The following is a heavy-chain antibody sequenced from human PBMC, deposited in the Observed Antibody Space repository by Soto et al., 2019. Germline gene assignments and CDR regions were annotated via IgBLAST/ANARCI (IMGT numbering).Heavy chain of an antibody. CDR2: TSYDGSNK. CDR1: GFTFRSYV. Sequence: QVQLVESGGGVVQPGTSLRLSCVGSGFTFRSYVIHWVRQAPGKGLEWVALTSYDGSNKYYDDSVKGRFTIYRDNSRNTVDLKMDSLSLEDTALYYCARWGTTGGMDVWGQGTLVSVSS. CDR3: ARWGTTGGMDV. V-gene: IGHV3-30*19. D-gene: IGHD3-16*01. J-gene: IGHJ4*02.